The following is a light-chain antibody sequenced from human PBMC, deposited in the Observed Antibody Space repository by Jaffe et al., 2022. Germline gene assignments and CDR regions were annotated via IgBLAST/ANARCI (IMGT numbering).Light chain of an antibody. V-gene: IGKV3-11*01. J-gene: IGKJ1*01. CDR1: QNIDNF. CDR3: LQRSLWPPKWT. CDR2: DAS. Sequence: EIVLTQSPATLSLSPGERATLSCRASQNIDNFLAWYQHRPGQSPRLLIYDASNRATGIPARFSGSGSGTDFTLTISSLQPGDFAVYYCLQRSLWPPKWTFGQGTRVEIK.